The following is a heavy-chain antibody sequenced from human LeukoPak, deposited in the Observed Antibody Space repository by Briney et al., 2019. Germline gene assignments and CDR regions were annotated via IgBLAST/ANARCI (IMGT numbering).Heavy chain of an antibody. CDR2: ICTAGDT. D-gene: IGHD2-21*02. CDR3: ARGGKCGVDCYDAFDI. Sequence: GGSLRLSCAASGFTFRNYDMHWVRQDTGEGLEWLSAICTAGDTYYPASVKGRFTISSDNANNSLYLQINSLVAGDTAVYYCARGGKCGVDCYDAFDIWGRGTVVTVSS. V-gene: IGHV3-13*04. J-gene: IGHJ3*02. CDR1: GFTFRNYD.